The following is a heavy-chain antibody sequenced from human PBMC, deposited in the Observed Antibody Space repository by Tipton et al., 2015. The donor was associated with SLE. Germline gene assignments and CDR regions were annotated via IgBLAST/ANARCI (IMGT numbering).Heavy chain of an antibody. Sequence: LRLSCTVSGGSISSDGYYWSWIRHHPGKGLEWIVYIYYDGSTYYNPSLESRVVMSMDKSKNQFSLKLTSVTAADTAVYYCARISVDTTMAQRVDYGMDVWGQGTTVTVSS. CDR3: ARISVDTTMAQRVDYGMDV. V-gene: IGHV4-31*03. J-gene: IGHJ6*02. CDR2: IYYDGST. CDR1: GGSISSDGYY. D-gene: IGHD5-18*01.